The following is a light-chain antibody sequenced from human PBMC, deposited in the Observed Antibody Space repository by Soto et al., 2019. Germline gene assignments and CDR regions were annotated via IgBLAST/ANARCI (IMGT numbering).Light chain of an antibody. J-gene: IGKJ1*01. CDR3: QQRSNWTWT. CDR2: DES. V-gene: IGKV3-11*01. CDR1: QSVSSY. Sequence: EIVCTPSPATLSLSPGESATRSCRASQSVSSYLAWYQQKPGQAPRLLIYDESNRATGIPDRFSGSGSGTDFTLTISRIETEDFAVYYCQQRSNWTWTFGQGTKVDIK.